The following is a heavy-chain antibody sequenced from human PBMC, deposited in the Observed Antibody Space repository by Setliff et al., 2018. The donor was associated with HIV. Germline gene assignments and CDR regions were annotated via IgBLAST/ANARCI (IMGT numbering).Heavy chain of an antibody. D-gene: IGHD3-16*01. CDR3: AKTTGSVLGTYYFDY. Sequence: PGGSLRLSCAASGFTFDDYAMYWVRQAPGKNLEWVSLIDWSGDKTYYADSVNGRFTISRDNSKETLFLQMHSLRPEDTALYYCAKTTGSVLGTYYFDYWGQGTLVTVSS. CDR2: IDWSGDKT. J-gene: IGHJ4*02. CDR1: GFTFDDYA. V-gene: IGHV3-43D*03.